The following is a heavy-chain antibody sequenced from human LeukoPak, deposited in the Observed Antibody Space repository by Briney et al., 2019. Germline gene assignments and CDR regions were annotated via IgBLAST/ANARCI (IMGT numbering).Heavy chain of an antibody. V-gene: IGHV4-34*01. CDR2: INHSGST. Sequence: SETLSLTCAVYGGSFSGYYWSWIRQPPGKGLEWIGEINHSGSTNYNPSLKSRVTISVDTSKSQSSLKLSSVTAADTAVYYCAARDVLTGLHDYWGQGTLVTVSS. CDR3: AARDVLTGLHDY. D-gene: IGHD3-9*01. J-gene: IGHJ4*02. CDR1: GGSFSGYY.